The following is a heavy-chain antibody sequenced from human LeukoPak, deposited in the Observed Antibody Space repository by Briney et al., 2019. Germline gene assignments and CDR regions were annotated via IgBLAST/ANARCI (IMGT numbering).Heavy chain of an antibody. V-gene: IGHV3-30*04. CDR1: GFTFSSHP. J-gene: IGHJ4*02. CDR2: ISFDGSHK. CDR3: VRDYDGFEY. Sequence: GGSLRLSCAASGFTFSSHPMHWVRQAPGKGLEWVAVISFDGSHKYYAGSVTGRFTISRDNSKNTLYLQMNSLRAEDTALYYRVRDYDGFEYWGQGTLVTVSP. D-gene: IGHD3-22*01.